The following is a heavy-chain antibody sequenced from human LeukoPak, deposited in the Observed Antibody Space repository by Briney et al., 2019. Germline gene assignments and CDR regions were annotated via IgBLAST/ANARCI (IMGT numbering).Heavy chain of an antibody. CDR3: ARGLAYLTMIVVVNGSYYFDY. Sequence: SETLSLTCAVYGGSFSGYYWGWIRQPPGKGLEWIGEINHSGSTNYNPSLKSRVTISVDTSKNQFSLKLSSVTAADTAVYYCARGLAYLTMIVVVNGSYYFDYWGQGTLVTVSS. CDR2: INHSGST. V-gene: IGHV4-34*01. D-gene: IGHD3-22*01. J-gene: IGHJ4*02. CDR1: GGSFSGYY.